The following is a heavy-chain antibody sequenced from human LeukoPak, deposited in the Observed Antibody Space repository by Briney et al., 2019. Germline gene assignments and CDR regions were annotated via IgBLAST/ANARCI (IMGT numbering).Heavy chain of an antibody. CDR1: GFTFSSYG. CDR3: ARDGMVWFGELLYGFDY. V-gene: IGHV3-33*01. Sequence: PGGSLRLSCAASGFTFSSYGMHWVRQAPDKGLEWVAVIWYDGSNKYYADSVKGRFTISRDNSKNTLYLQMNSLRAEDTAVYYCARDGMVWFGELLYGFDYWGQGTLVTVSS. J-gene: IGHJ4*02. D-gene: IGHD3-10*01. CDR2: IWYDGSNK.